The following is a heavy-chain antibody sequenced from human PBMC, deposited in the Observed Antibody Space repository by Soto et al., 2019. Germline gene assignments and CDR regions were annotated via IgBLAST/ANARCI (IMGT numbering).Heavy chain of an antibody. Sequence: QVQLVQSGAEVKKPESSVKVSCKAPGGTFSTYAISWVRQAPGQGLEWMGGIIPMFGTANYAQRFQDRVTITADESTNTVYMELSSLRTEHTAGYFCASGIQLWLRRINNGYSGWGQGTLVTVSS. CDR1: GGTFSTYA. J-gene: IGHJ4*02. D-gene: IGHD5-18*01. CDR2: IIPMFGTA. V-gene: IGHV1-69*12. CDR3: ASGIQLWLRRINNGYSG.